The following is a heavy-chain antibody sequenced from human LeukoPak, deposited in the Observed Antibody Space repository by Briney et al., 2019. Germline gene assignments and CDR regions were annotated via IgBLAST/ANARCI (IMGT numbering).Heavy chain of an antibody. V-gene: IGHV1-3*01. J-gene: IGHJ3*02. Sequence: ASVKVSCKASGYTFTSYAMHWVRQAPGQRLEWMGWINAGNGNTKYSQKFQGRVTITRNTSISTAYMELSSLRSEDTAVYYCARGGSGSYYDAFDIWGQGTMVTVSS. CDR2: INAGNGNT. CDR1: GYTFTSYA. D-gene: IGHD3-10*01. CDR3: ARGGSGSYYDAFDI.